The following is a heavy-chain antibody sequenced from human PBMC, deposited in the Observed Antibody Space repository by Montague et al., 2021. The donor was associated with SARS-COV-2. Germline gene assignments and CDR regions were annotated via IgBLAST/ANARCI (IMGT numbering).Heavy chain of an antibody. CDR3: ARDQAAKISFKGAFDI. Sequence: SGTLSLTCTVSGGSISSYYWNWIRETPGKGLEWIGYIYYSGTTNYNPSLKSRVTISLDTPKNQFSLNLNSVTAADTAIYYCARDQAAKISFKGAFDIWGQGRMVTVSS. V-gene: IGHV4-59*01. J-gene: IGHJ3*02. D-gene: IGHD3-3*01. CDR1: GGSISSYY. CDR2: IYYSGTT.